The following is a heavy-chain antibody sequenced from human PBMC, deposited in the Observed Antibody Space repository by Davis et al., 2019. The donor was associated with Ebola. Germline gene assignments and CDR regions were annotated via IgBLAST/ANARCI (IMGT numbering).Heavy chain of an antibody. V-gene: IGHV3-30-3*01. J-gene: IGHJ3*02. CDR2: ISYDGSNK. CDR1: GFTFSSYA. D-gene: IGHD6-19*01. Sequence: GESLKISCAASGFTFSSYAMHWVRQAPGKGLEWVAVISYDGSNKYYADSVKGRFTISRDNSKNTLYLQLNSLRAEDTAVYYCARPSIAVAGNGAFDIWGQGTMVTVSS. CDR3: ARPSIAVAGNGAFDI.